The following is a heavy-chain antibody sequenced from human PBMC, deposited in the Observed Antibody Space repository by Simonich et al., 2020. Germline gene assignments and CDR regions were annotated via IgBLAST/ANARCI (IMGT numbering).Heavy chain of an antibody. CDR1: GGSISSDD. CDR3: ARGGLYFDY. D-gene: IGHD2-15*01. J-gene: IGHJ4*02. Sequence: QVQLQESGPGLVKPSETLSLTCTVSGGSISSDDLSWIRQPPGKGLEWIGYIYYRGGTNYNPSLTSRVTISVDTSKNQFSLKLSSVTAADTAVYYCARGGLYFDYWGQGTLVTVSS. V-gene: IGHV4-59*01. CDR2: IYYRGGT.